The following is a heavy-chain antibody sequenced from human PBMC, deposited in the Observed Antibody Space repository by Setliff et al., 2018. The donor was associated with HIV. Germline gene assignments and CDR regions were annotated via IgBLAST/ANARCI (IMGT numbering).Heavy chain of an antibody. D-gene: IGHD2-8*01. CDR1: GGSIGGYH. V-gene: IGHV4-59*08. CDR3: ARHCTNGVCYTDY. Sequence: SETLSLTCTVSGGSIGGYHWSWVRQPPGRGLEWIGYVSYSGSTSYNPSLDSRVTMSVDTSKNQFSLKLSSVTAADTAVYYCARHCTNGVCYTDYWGQGTLVTVSS. J-gene: IGHJ4*02. CDR2: VSYSGST.